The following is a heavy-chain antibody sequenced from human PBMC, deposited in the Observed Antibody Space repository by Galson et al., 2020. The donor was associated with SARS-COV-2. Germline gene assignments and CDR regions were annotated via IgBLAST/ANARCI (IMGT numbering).Heavy chain of an antibody. CDR1: GGSIRSGGYY. D-gene: IGHD6-13*01. J-gene: IGHJ4*02. Sequence: SETLSLTCTVSGGSIRSGGYYWSWIRQPPGKGLEWIGYIYYTGSTYYNPSLKSRGNISVDTSKSQFSLKLNSVTAADTAVYFCARLKASAAIDDWGQGTLVTVSS. CDR3: ARLKASAAIDD. CDR2: IYYTGST. V-gene: IGHV4-31*03.